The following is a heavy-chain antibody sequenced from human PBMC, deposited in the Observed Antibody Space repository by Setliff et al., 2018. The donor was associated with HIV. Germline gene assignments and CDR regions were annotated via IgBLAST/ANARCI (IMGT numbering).Heavy chain of an antibody. CDR2: IYYSGTT. J-gene: IGHJ6*03. CDR1: GDSVSSASYY. CDR3: ASVAWTSYRSSSGYYYYYMDV. Sequence: NPSETLSLTCTVSGDSVSSASYYWSWIRQPPGKGLEWIGYIYYSGTTKYNPSLKSRVTISVDTSKNQFSLKLSSVTAADTAVYYCASVAWTSYRSSSGYYYYYMDVWGKGTTVTVSS. V-gene: IGHV4-61*01. D-gene: IGHD6-6*01.